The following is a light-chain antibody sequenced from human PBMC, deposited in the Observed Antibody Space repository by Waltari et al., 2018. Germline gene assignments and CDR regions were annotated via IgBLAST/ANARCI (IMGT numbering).Light chain of an antibody. CDR3: QQFINYPLT. CDR2: DAS. CDR1: QDIASA. Sequence: AIQLTQSPSSLSASVGHRITITCRASQDIASALAWYVQKPGKAHQLLIYDASTLERGVPPRFSGSGSGTDFTLSISGLQPEDFATYYCQQFINYPLTFGPGTTVDIK. V-gene: IGKV1D-13*01. J-gene: IGKJ3*01.